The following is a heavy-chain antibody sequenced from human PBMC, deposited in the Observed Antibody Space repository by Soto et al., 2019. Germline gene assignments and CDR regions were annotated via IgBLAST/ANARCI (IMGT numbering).Heavy chain of an antibody. CDR2: IYYSGST. CDR3: ARDYDFWSGYYRYGMDV. D-gene: IGHD3-3*01. J-gene: IGHJ6*02. V-gene: IGHV4-61*01. CDR1: GGSVSSGSYY. Sequence: SETLSLTCTVSGGSVSSGSYYWSWIRQPPGKGLEWIGYIYYSGSTNYNPSLKSRVTISVDTSKNQFSLKLSSVTAADTAVYYCARDYDFWSGYYRYGMDVWGQGTTVTVSS.